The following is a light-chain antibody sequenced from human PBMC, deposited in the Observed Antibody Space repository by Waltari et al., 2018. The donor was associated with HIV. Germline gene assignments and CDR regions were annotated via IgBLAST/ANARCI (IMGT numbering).Light chain of an antibody. CDR1: QSVSSY. J-gene: IGKJ2*01. V-gene: IGKV3-11*01. Sequence: EIVLTQSPATLSLSPGERATLPCRASQSVSSYLAWYQQTPGRAPRLLIYDASNRATGIPARFSGSGSGTDFTLTISSLEPEDFAVYYCQQYYNTPYTFGQGTKLEIK. CDR3: QQYYNTPYT. CDR2: DAS.